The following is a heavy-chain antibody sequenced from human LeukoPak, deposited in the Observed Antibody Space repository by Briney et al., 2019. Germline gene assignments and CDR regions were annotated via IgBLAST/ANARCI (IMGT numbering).Heavy chain of an antibody. CDR1: GGSFSGYY. D-gene: IGHD6-13*01. CDR2: INHSGST. J-gene: IGHJ5*02. CDR3: ARHFGSSWYPKLNWFDP. V-gene: IGHV4-34*01. Sequence: PSETLSLTCAVYGGSFSGYYWSWIRQPPGKGLEWIGEINHSGSTNYNPSLKSRVTISVDTSKNQFSLKLSSVTAADTAVYYCARHFGSSWYPKLNWFDPWGQGTLVTVSS.